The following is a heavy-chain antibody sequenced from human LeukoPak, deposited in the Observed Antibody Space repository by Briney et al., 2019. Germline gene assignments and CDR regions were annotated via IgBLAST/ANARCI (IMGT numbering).Heavy chain of an antibody. CDR2: MRQDGSEK. CDR1: GFTFNNYW. V-gene: IGHV3-7*04. Sequence: GGSLRLSCAATGFTFNNYWMSWVRQAPGKGLEWVANMRQDGSEKYYVDSVKGRFTISRDNAKNSLYLQMNSLRAEDTAVYYCAKEDYYYGMDVWGQGTTVTVSS. J-gene: IGHJ6*02. CDR3: AKEDYYYGMDV.